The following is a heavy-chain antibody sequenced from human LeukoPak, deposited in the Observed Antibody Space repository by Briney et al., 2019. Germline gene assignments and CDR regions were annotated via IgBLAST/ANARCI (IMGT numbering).Heavy chain of an antibody. CDR2: IYYSGST. V-gene: IGHV4-61*01. Sequence: PSETLSLTCTVSGGSVSSGSYYWSWIRQPPGKGLVWIGYIYYSGSTNYNPSLKSRVTISADTSKNQFSLKLSSVTAADTAVYYCARGCSSSWYFVWGQGTLVTVSS. J-gene: IGHJ4*02. CDR3: ARGCSSSWYFV. D-gene: IGHD6-13*01. CDR1: GGSVSSGSYY.